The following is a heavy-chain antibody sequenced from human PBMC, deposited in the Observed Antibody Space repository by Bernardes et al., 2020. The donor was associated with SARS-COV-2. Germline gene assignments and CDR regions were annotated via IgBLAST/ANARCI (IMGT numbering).Heavy chain of an antibody. CDR2: IYYSGST. Sequence: ETLSLTCSVSGDSINSASYRWGWIRQPPGKGLEWIGYIYYSGSTNYNPSLKSRVTISVDTSKNQFSLKLSSVTAADTAVYYCARQDIGAIFGVVITPAGMDVWGQGTTVTVSS. J-gene: IGHJ6*02. V-gene: IGHV4-61*05. CDR3: ARQDIGAIFGVVITPAGMDV. D-gene: IGHD3-3*01. CDR1: GDSINSASYR.